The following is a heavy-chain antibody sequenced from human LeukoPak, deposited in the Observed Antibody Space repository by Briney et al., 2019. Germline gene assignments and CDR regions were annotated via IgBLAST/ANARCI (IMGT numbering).Heavy chain of an antibody. D-gene: IGHD1-26*01. CDR2: IYYSGST. V-gene: IGHV4-59*01. Sequence: SETLSLTCTVSGGSISSYYWSWIRQPPGKGLEWIGYIYYSGSTNYNPSLKSRVTISVDTSKNQFSLKLSSVTAADTAVYYCARVGWVDYLDYWGQGTLVTVSS. J-gene: IGHJ4*02. CDR1: GGSISSYY. CDR3: ARVGWVDYLDY.